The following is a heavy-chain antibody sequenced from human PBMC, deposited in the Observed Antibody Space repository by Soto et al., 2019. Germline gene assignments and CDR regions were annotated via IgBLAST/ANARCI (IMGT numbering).Heavy chain of an antibody. V-gene: IGHV1-46*01. D-gene: IGHD2-15*01. CDR1: GYTFTSYY. CDR2: INPSGGST. CDR3: AREASGGGYYFDY. J-gene: IGHJ4*02. Sequence: ASVKVSCKASGYTFTSYYMHWVRQAPGQGLEWMGIINPSGGSTSYAQKFQGRVTMTTDTSTSTAYMELRSLRPDDTAVYYCAREASGGGYYFDYWGQGTLVTVSS.